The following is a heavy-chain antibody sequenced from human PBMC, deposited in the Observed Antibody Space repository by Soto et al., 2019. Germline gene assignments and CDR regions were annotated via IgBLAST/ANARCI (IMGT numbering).Heavy chain of an antibody. CDR3: ATEVAVAAYYFDY. V-gene: IGHV1-69*13. D-gene: IGHD6-19*01. CDR1: GGTFSSYA. Sequence: SVKVSCKASGGTFSSYAISWVRQAPGQGLEWMGGIIPIFGTANYAQKFQGRVTITADESTSTAYMELSSLRSEDTAVYYCATEVAVAAYYFDYWGQGTLVTVSS. CDR2: IIPIFGTA. J-gene: IGHJ4*02.